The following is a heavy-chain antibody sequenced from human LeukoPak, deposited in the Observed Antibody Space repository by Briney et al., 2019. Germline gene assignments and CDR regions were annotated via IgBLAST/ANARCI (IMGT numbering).Heavy chain of an antibody. J-gene: IGHJ6*03. CDR3: ARGVVVPAAIGHYMDV. CDR2: IYTSGST. Sequence: PSETLSLTCTVSGGSISSYYWSWIRQPAGKGLEWIGRIYTSGSTNYNPSLKSRVTMSVDTSKNQFSLKLSSVTAADTAVYYCARGVVVPAAIGHYMDVWGKGTTVTVSS. D-gene: IGHD2-2*02. V-gene: IGHV4-4*07. CDR1: GGSISSYY.